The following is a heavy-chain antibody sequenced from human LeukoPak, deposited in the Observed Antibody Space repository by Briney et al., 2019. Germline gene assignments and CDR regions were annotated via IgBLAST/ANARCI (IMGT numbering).Heavy chain of an antibody. J-gene: IGHJ5*02. CDR1: GYTFTGYS. CDR2: INPSGGST. V-gene: IGHV1-46*01. D-gene: IGHD1-26*01. CDR3: AKESVPYSGSYTT. Sequence: ASVKVSCKASGYTFTGYSMHWARQAPGQGLEWMGIINPSGGSTSYAQKFQGRVTMTRDTSTSTVYMELSSLRSEDTAVYYCAKESVPYSGSYTTWGQGTLVTVSS.